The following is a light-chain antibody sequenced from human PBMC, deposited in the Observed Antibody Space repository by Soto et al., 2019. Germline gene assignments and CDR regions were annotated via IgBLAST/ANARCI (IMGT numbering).Light chain of an antibody. CDR3: QQYNSWQLS. Sequence: DIPMTQSPSTLSASVGDRVTITCRASQSLDRWLAWYQQKPGKAPKVLIYDASNLESGVPSRFSGSGYGTEFTLTISSLQPDDFGTYYCQQYNSWQLSFGGGTKVEIK. V-gene: IGKV1-5*01. CDR2: DAS. CDR1: QSLDRW. J-gene: IGKJ4*01.